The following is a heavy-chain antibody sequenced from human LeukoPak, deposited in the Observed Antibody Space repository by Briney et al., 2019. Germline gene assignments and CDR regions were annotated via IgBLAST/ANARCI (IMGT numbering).Heavy chain of an antibody. Sequence: PSETLSLTCSVSDDSVSSDRYYWSWIRQPPGKGLEWIGYIYYSGSTNYNPSLKSRVTISVDTSKNQFSLKLNSVTAADTAVYYCARREGDAFDIWGQGTMVTASS. D-gene: IGHD1-26*01. V-gene: IGHV4-61*01. CDR3: ARREGDAFDI. CDR1: DDSVSSDRYY. J-gene: IGHJ3*02. CDR2: IYYSGST.